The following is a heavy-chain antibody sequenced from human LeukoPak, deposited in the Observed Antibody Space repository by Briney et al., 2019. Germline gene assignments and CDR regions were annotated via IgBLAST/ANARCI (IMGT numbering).Heavy chain of an antibody. CDR3: ARHGFAGAFQH. V-gene: IGHV4-34*01. Sequence: SETLSLTCAVYGGSFSGYYWSWIRQPPGKGLEWIGEMNHSGSTNYSPSLKSRVIVSVDTSKNQFSLKLTSVTAADTAVYYCARHGFAGAFQHWGQGTLVTVSS. D-gene: IGHD3-10*01. CDR2: MNHSGST. CDR1: GGSFSGYY. J-gene: IGHJ1*01.